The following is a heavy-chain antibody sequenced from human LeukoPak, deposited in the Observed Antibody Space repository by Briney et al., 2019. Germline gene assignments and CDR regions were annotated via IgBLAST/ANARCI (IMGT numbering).Heavy chain of an antibody. CDR1: GFTFSDHY. CDR2: TRNKANSYIT. J-gene: IGHJ2*01. Sequence: GGSLRLSCAASGFTFSDHYLDWVRQAPGKGLEWVGRTRNKANSYITEYAASVKSRFTILRDDSKKSLYLQMNSLKTEDTAVYYCAREDYDDSGAWYFDLWGRGTLVTVSS. D-gene: IGHD3-3*01. V-gene: IGHV3-72*01. CDR3: AREDYDDSGAWYFDL.